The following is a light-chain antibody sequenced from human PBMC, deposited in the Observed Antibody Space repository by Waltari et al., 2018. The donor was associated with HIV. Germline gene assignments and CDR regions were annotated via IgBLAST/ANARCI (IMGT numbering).Light chain of an antibody. Sequence: AIQMTQSPSSLSASVGDRVTITCRASQGMRNDLGWYQQKPGKAPKLLIYAASSLQSGVPSRFSGSGAGTDFTLTISSLQPEDFATYYCLQDYNYPRTFGQGTKVEIK. CDR2: AAS. V-gene: IGKV1-6*01. J-gene: IGKJ1*01. CDR1: QGMRND. CDR3: LQDYNYPRT.